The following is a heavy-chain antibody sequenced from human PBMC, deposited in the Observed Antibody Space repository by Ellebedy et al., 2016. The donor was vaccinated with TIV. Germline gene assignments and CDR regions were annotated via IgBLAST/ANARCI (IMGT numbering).Heavy chain of an antibody. J-gene: IGHJ4*02. CDR2: IIPIFGTA. D-gene: IGHD5-24*01. V-gene: IGHV1-69*13. CDR3: ARMTTSLTFDY. Sequence: SVKVSCXASGGTFSSYAISWARQAPGQGLEWMGGIIPIFGTANYAQKFQGRVTITADESTSTAYMELSSLRSEDTAVYYCARMTTSLTFDYWGQGTLVTVSS. CDR1: GGTFSSYA.